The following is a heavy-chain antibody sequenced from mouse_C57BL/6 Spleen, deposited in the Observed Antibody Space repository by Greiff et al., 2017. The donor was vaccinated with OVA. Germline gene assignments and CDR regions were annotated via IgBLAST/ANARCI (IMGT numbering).Heavy chain of an antibody. J-gene: IGHJ3*01. CDR3: APLITTVLASPFAY. D-gene: IGHD1-1*01. CDR2: IHHNSGST. CDR1: GYTLTSYG. V-gene: IGHV1-64*01. Sequence: QVQLQQPGAELVKPGDTLKLTCKASGYTLTSYGMHWVKQRPGQGLEWIGMIHHNSGSTNYNEKFKSKATLTVDNFSITSYMQHSSLTYEDSAVYYCAPLITTVLASPFAYWGQGTLVTVA.